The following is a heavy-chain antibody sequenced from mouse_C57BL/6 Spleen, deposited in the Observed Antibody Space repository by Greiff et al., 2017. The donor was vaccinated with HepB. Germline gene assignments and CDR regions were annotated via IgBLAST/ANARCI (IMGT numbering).Heavy chain of an antibody. Sequence: EVQLQQSGPELVKPGASVKISCKASGYSFTGYYMNWVTQSPEKSLEWIGEINPSTGGTTYNQKFKAKATLTVDKSSSTAYMQLKSLTSEDSAVYYCNYGFAYWGQGTLVTVAA. CDR3: NYGFAY. CDR1: GYSFTGYY. J-gene: IGHJ3*01. D-gene: IGHD1-1*01. V-gene: IGHV1-42*01. CDR2: INPSTGGT.